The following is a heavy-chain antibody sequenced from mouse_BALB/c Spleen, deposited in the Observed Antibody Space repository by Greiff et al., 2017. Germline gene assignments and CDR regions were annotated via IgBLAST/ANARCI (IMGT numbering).Heavy chain of an antibody. Sequence: VQLQQSGPELVKPGASVKISCKASGYSFTGYFMNWVMQSHGKSLEWIGRINPYNGDTFYNQKFKGKATLTVDKSSSTAHMELRSLASEDSAVYYCARSGLRDYWGQGTTLTVSS. CDR3: ARSGLRDY. J-gene: IGHJ2*01. CDR2: INPYNGDT. CDR1: GYSFTGYF. D-gene: IGHD2-4*01. V-gene: IGHV1-20*02.